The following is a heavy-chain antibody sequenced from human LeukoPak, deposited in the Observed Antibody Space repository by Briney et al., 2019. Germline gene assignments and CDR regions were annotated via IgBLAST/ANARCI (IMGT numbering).Heavy chain of an antibody. D-gene: IGHD5-12*01. V-gene: IGHV3-30*14. Sequence: GTSLRLSCAASGFTFSSYAIHWVRQAPGKGLEWVAVISFDGTDAFYADSVKGRFTISRENAKNSLYLQMNSLRAGDTAVYYCARGSREPEYSGYAPLDYWGQGTLVTVSS. CDR3: ARGSREPEYSGYAPLDY. J-gene: IGHJ4*02. CDR2: ISFDGTDA. CDR1: GFTFSSYA.